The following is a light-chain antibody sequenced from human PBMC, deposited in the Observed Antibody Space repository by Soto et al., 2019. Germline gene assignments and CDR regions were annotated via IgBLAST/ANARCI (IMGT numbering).Light chain of an antibody. CDR1: QSVSSNQ. CDR2: GAS. CDR3: QQYASSPYT. J-gene: IGKJ2*01. V-gene: IGKV3-20*01. Sequence: EIVLTQSPGTLSLSPGERATLSCRASQSVSSNQLAWYQQKPGQAPRLLIYGASTRATGIPDRFSGSGSGTDFTLTISRLEPEDFAVYFCQQYASSPYTFGQGTKVEIK.